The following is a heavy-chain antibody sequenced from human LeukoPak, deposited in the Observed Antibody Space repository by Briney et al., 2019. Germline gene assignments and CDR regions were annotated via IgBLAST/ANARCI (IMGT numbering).Heavy chain of an antibody. Sequence: SETLSLTCAVYGGSFTSYYWSWIRQPAGKGLEWIGRIHTSGRTNYNPSLKSRVTMSVDTSKNQFSLKLSSVTAADTAVYYCARDQYYYDSSGYYRFDYWGQGTLVTVSS. J-gene: IGHJ4*02. CDR3: ARDQYYYDSSGYYRFDY. V-gene: IGHV4-59*10. D-gene: IGHD3-22*01. CDR2: IHTSGRT. CDR1: GGSFTSYY.